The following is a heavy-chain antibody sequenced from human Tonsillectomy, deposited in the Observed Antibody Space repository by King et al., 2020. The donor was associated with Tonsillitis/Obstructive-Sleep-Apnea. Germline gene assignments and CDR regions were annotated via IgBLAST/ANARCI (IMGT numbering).Heavy chain of an antibody. CDR1: GFTFSSYW. CDR3: ARAVDTAMGFFDY. J-gene: IGHJ4*02. D-gene: IGHD5-18*01. Sequence: VQLVESGGGLVQPGGSLRLSCAASGFTFSSYWMHWARQAPGKGLVWVSRIHSDGSSTNYADSVKGRFTISRDNAKNTLYLQMNSLRAEDTAVYYCARAVDTAMGFFDYWGQGTLVTVSS. CDR2: IHSDGSST. V-gene: IGHV3-74*01.